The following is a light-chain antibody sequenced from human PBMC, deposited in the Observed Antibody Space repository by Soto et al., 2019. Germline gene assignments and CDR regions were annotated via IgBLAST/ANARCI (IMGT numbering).Light chain of an antibody. CDR1: SSNIGAGSD. CDR3: QSYDRGLSGSV. V-gene: IGLV1-40*01. J-gene: IGLJ2*01. Sequence: QSVLTQPPSVSGAPGQRVTISCTGSSSNIGAGSDVHWYQQLPGTAPKLLIDVNNNRPSGVPDRFSGSKSGTSASLAITGLQAEDEADYYCQSYDRGLSGSVFGGGTKLTVL. CDR2: VNN.